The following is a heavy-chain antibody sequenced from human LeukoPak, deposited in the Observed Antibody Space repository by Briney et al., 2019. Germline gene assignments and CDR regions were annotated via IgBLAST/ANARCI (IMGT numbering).Heavy chain of an antibody. Sequence: GGSLRLSCAASGFTYSNYWMTWVRQAPGKGLEWGANINQDGTIKYYADSVKGRFASSRDNGKNSLYIQMNSLRAEDTALYYCARIGYSSSSLDYWGQGTLVTVHS. CDR2: INQDGTIK. CDR3: ARIGYSSSSLDY. V-gene: IGHV3-7*01. CDR1: GFTYSNYW. J-gene: IGHJ4*02. D-gene: IGHD6-6*01.